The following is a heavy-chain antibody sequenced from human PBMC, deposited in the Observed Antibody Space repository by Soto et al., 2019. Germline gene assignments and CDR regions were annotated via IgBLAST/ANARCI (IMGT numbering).Heavy chain of an antibody. CDR1: GGSISSSNW. V-gene: IGHV4-4*02. Sequence: QVQLQESGPGLVKPSGTLSLTCAVSGGSISSSNWWSWVRQPPGKGLEWIGEIYHSGSTNYNPSLKSRVPISVDKSKKHFSLKLSAVTAADTAVYYCARKGYFDWLFVGFDYWGQGTLVTVSS. CDR2: IYHSGST. CDR3: ARKGYFDWLFVGFDY. J-gene: IGHJ4*02. D-gene: IGHD3-9*01.